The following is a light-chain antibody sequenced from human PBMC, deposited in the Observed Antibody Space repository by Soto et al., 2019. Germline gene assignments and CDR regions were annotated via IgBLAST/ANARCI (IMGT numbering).Light chain of an antibody. Sequence: EIGLTQSPGTLSLSPGDRATLSCRASESVGSTYVAWYQQKPGQAPRLLIYAASTRATGISDRFSGSGSGTDFTLTISRLEPEDFAVYYCQQYGNSPQTFGQGTKVDI. V-gene: IGKV3-20*01. CDR3: QQYGNSPQT. CDR1: ESVGSTY. CDR2: AAS. J-gene: IGKJ1*01.